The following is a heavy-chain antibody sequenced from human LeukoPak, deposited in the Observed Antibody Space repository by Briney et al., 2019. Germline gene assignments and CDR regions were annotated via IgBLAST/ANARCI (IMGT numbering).Heavy chain of an antibody. CDR2: INHSGST. CDR3: ARHFLDY. D-gene: IGHD2/OR15-2a*01. CDR1: GGPFSGYY. V-gene: IGHV4-34*01. J-gene: IGHJ4*02. Sequence: PSETLSLTCAVYGGPFSGYYWSWIRQPPGKGLEWIGEINHSGSTNYNPSLKSRVTISVDTSKNQFSLKLSSVTAADTAVYYCARHFLDYWGQGTLVTVSS.